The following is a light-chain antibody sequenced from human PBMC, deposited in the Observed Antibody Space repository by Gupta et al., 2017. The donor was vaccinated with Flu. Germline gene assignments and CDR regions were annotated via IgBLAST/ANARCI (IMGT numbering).Light chain of an antibody. CDR1: QDISDY. J-gene: IGKJ3*01. V-gene: IGKV1-33*01. Sequence: DIQMTQSPSSLSASVGDRVTITCQANQDISDYLNWYQQKEGKAPKLLIYQSSNVERGVPSRFSGAGSGTDFTFTISSLQPEYIATYYCQQYAGLFTFGPGTKVDI. CDR3: QQYAGLFT. CDR2: QSS.